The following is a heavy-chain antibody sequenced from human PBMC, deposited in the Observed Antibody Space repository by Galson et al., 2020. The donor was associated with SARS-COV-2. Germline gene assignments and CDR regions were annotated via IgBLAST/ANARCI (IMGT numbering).Heavy chain of an antibody. Sequence: GGSLRLSCVASGFRFGTYSMNWVRQAPGKGLEWISYISGGGGAIYYADSVKGRFTISRDNAKNSLYLQMNSLRAEDTAFYYCARDGRYCENGVCFGGSGFNGVNPFDSWGQGTPVTVSS. CDR3: ARDGRYCENGVCFGGSGFNGVNPFDS. CDR2: ISGGGGAI. CDR1: GFRFGTYS. J-gene: IGHJ4*02. V-gene: IGHV3-48*04. D-gene: IGHD2-8*01.